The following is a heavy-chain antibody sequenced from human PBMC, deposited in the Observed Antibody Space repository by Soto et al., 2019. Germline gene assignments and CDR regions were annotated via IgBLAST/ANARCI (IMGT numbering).Heavy chain of an antibody. CDR1: GLTFSDYA. Sequence: GGSLRLSCAASGLTFSDYAMSWVRQAPGKGLEWVSAISGGAGTYYADSVKGRFTISRDNSKNTLYLQMNSLRAEDTAVYYCVKDGYHYDSGGSLIWGQGTLVTVSS. D-gene: IGHD3-22*01. CDR3: VKDGYHYDSGGSLI. V-gene: IGHV3-23*01. CDR2: ISGGAGT. J-gene: IGHJ4*02.